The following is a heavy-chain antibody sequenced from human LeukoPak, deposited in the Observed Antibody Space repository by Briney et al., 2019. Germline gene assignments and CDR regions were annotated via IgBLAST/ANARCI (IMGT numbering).Heavy chain of an antibody. CDR3: ARESPYYDSSGSDY. J-gene: IGHJ4*02. CDR1: GFTFSDYY. CDR2: ISSSGSTI. V-gene: IGHV3-11*04. D-gene: IGHD3-22*01. Sequence: PGGSLRLSCAASGFTFSDYYMSWIRQAPGKGLEWVSYISSSGSTICYADSVKGRFTISRDNAKNSLYLQMNSLRAEDTAVYYCARESPYYDSSGSDYWGQGTLVTVSS.